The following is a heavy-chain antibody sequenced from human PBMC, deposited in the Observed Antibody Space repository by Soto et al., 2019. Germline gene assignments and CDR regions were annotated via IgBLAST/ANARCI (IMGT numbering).Heavy chain of an antibody. CDR2: IIPISGKA. J-gene: IGHJ6*02. D-gene: IGHD6-6*01. CDR3: ARAGGQLASPEPFYYYYGMDV. V-gene: IGHV1-69*06. CDR1: GGTFRIYA. Sequence: AVKVSCKASGGTFRIYAISWVRQAPGQGLEWMGGIIPISGKAIHAQKFQGRVTITADKSTSTAYMELSSLRSEETAVYYCARAGGQLASPEPFYYYYGMDVWGQGTTVTVSS.